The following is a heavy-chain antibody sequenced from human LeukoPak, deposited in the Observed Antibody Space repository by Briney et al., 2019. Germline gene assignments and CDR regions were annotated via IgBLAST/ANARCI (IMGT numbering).Heavy chain of an antibody. CDR3: VRGKGSGTYYGFDY. J-gene: IGHJ4*02. CDR2: IYPEDSDT. Sequence: KTGESLKISCETSGYTFTKFWVGWVRQTPGKGLEWLGMIYPEDSDTRYSPSFQGQVTMSVDKSISIVYLHWSSLKASDTAIYYCVRGKGSGTYYGFDYWGQGTVVSVVS. V-gene: IGHV5-51*01. D-gene: IGHD3-10*01. CDR1: GYTFTKFW.